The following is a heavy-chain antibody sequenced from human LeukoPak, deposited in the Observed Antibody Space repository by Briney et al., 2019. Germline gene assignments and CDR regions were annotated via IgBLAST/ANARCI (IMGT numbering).Heavy chain of an antibody. CDR3: ARDYCSGGSCYPHRNYYFDY. V-gene: IGHV1-46*01. Sequence: ASVEVSCKASGYTFTSYYMHWVRQAPGQGPEWMGIINPSGGSTSYAQKFQGRVTMTRDTSTSTVYMELSSLRSEDTAVYYCARDYCSGGSCYPHRNYYFDYWGQGTLVTVSS. D-gene: IGHD2-15*01. CDR1: GYTFTSYY. CDR2: INPSGGST. J-gene: IGHJ4*02.